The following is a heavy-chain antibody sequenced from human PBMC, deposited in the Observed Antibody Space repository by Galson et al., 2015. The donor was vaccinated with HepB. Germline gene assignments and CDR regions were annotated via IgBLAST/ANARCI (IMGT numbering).Heavy chain of an antibody. Sequence: SLRLSCAASGFTFSSYAMSWVRQAPGKGLEWVSAISGSGGSTYYADSVKGRFTISRDNSKNTLYLQMSSLRAEDTAVYYCAKESGYSLMGFDYWGQGTLVTVSS. J-gene: IGHJ4*02. V-gene: IGHV3-23*01. CDR3: AKESGYSLMGFDY. CDR1: GFTFSSYA. CDR2: ISGSGGST. D-gene: IGHD5-18*01.